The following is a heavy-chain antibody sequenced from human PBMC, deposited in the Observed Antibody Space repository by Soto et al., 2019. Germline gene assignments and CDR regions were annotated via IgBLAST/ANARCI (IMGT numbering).Heavy chain of an antibody. V-gene: IGHV4-39*01. CDR1: GASIITNNYF. CDR2: ISYSGRT. Sequence: SETLSLTCTVSGASIITNNYFWVWIRQSPRRGLELIGSISYSGRTYDNPSLQSRVTISIDASKNQFSLKLTSVTTADTSIYYCARRRASDYGGNHHPYYFDRWGQGTLVTVSS. D-gene: IGHD4-17*01. CDR3: ARRRASDYGGNHHPYYFDR. J-gene: IGHJ4*02.